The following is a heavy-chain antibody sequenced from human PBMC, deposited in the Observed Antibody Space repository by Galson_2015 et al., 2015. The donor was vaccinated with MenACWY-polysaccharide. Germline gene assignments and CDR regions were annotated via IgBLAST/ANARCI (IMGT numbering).Heavy chain of an antibody. CDR3: ARGDVLRYFDWSPPFDY. V-gene: IGHV2-5*02. CDR1: GFSLSTSGVG. D-gene: IGHD3-9*01. CDR2: IYWDDDK. J-gene: IGHJ4*02. Sequence: PALVKPTQTLTLTCTFSGFSLSTSGVGVGWIRQPPGKALEWLALIYWDDDKRYSPSLKSRLTITKDTSKNQVVLTMTNMDPVDTATYYCARGDVLRYFDWSPPFDYWGQGTLVTVSS.